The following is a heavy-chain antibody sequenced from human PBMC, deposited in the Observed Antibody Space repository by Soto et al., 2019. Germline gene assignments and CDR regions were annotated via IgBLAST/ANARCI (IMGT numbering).Heavy chain of an antibody. J-gene: IGHJ4*02. CDR2: IRSKANSYAT. CDR3: ARLWSEREPNFDY. Sequence: EVQLVESGGGLVQPGGSLKLSCAASGYTFSDSAIHWVRQASGKGLEWVGRIRSKANSYATVYAASVRGRFTISRDASKNTAYLQMNSLKAEDTAVYYCARLWSEREPNFDYWGQGTLVSVSS. V-gene: IGHV3-73*02. D-gene: IGHD1-26*01. CDR1: GYTFSDSA.